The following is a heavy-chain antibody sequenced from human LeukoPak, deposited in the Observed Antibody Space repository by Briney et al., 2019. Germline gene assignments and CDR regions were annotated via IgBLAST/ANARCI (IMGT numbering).Heavy chain of an antibody. J-gene: IGHJ5*02. CDR1: GYTFTSYA. CDR2: INAGNGNT. D-gene: IGHD5-18*01. V-gene: IGHV1-3*01. CDR3: ASSPAVQLWLRGWFDP. Sequence: GASVKVSCKASGYTFTSYAMHWVRQAPGQRLEWMGWINAGNGNTKYSQKFQGRVTITRDTSASTAYMELSSLRSEDTAVYYYASSPAVQLWLRGWFDPWGQGTLVTVSS.